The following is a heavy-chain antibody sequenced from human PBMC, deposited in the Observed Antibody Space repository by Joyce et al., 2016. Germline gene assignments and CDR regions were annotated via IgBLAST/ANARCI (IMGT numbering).Heavy chain of an antibody. CDR3: ASVFDDYFDY. CDR2: IYHSRST. J-gene: IGHJ4*02. D-gene: IGHD5/OR15-5a*01. CDR1: GGSISGSAYS. V-gene: IGHV4-30-2*01. Sequence: QLQLQESGSGLVKPSQTLSLTCAVSGGSISGSAYSWSWIRQPPGKGLEWVGYIYHSRSTYHSPSLHSRVTISVDKSKNQFSLKLSSVTAADTAVYYCASVFDDYFDYWGQGILVTVSS.